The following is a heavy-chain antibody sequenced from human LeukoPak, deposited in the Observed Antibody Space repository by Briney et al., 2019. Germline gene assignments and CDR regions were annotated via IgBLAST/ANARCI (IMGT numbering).Heavy chain of an antibody. CDR1: GFTFSFYA. V-gene: IGHV3-23*01. CDR2: ISGSGDNT. CDR3: ARSSLGWFDP. D-gene: IGHD7-27*01. J-gene: IGHJ5*02. Sequence: GGSLRLSCAASGFTFSFYAMTWVRQAPGKGLEWVSSISGSGDNTYYADSVKGRFTISRDNAKNSVYLQMNFLTVEDTAVYYCARSSLGWFDPWGQGTLVTVSS.